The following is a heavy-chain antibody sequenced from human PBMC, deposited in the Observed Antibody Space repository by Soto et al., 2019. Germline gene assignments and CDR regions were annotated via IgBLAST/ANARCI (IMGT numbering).Heavy chain of an antibody. CDR1: GYTFTGYY. CDR3: ARGLTVNFGVVNQFDY. Sequence: ASVKVSCKASGYTFTGYYMHWVRQAPGQGLEWMGWINPNSGGTNYAQKFQGWVTMTRDTSISTAYMELSRLRSDDTAVYYCARGLTVNFGVVNQFDYWGQGTLVTVSS. CDR2: INPNSGGT. J-gene: IGHJ4*02. V-gene: IGHV1-2*04. D-gene: IGHD3-3*01.